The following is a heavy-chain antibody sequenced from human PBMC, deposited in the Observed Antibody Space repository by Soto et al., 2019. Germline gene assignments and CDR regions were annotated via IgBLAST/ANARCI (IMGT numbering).Heavy chain of an antibody. CDR1: GGSISSGGYY. CDR3: ARDRAIHDAFDI. V-gene: IGHV4-31*03. CDR2: IYYSGST. Sequence: SETLSLTCTVSGGSISSGGYYWSWIRQHPGKGLEWIGYIYYSGSTYYNPSLKSRVTISVDTSKNQFSLKLSSVTAADTAVYYCARDRAIHDAFDIWGQGTMVTVSS. D-gene: IGHD2-2*01. J-gene: IGHJ3*02.